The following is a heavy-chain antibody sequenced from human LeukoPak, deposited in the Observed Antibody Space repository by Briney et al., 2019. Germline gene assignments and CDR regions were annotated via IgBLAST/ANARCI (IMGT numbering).Heavy chain of an antibody. D-gene: IGHD6-13*01. CDR1: GFTFSSYS. V-gene: IGHV3-30*04. Sequence: PGGSLRLSCAASGFTFSSYSMHWVRQAPGKGLEWVADVSYDGTTKYYADSVKGRFPISRDNSNNKLYLQMNSLRPEDTAVYYCAREAGIAADASWYFDLWGRGTLVTVSS. CDR3: AREAGIAADASWYFDL. J-gene: IGHJ2*01. CDR2: VSYDGTTK.